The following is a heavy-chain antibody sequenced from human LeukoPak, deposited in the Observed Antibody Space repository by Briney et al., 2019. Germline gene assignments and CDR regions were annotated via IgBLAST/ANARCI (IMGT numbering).Heavy chain of an antibody. J-gene: IGHJ4*02. Sequence: GGSLRLSCAASGFTFSNSAMSWVRQAPGKGLEWVSAISGSGASTYYADSVKGRFTISRDNSKNTLYLQTNSLRAEDTAVYYCAKVPQYYYDSSGYFDYWGQGTLVTVSS. CDR3: AKVPQYYYDSSGYFDY. V-gene: IGHV3-23*01. CDR1: GFTFSNSA. D-gene: IGHD3-22*01. CDR2: ISGSGAST.